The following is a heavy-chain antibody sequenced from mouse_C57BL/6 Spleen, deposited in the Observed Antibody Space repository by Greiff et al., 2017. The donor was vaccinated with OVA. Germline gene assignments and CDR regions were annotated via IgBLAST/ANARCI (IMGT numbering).Heavy chain of an antibody. J-gene: IGHJ4*01. D-gene: IGHD2-5*01. V-gene: IGHV5-16*01. CDR2: INYDGSST. CDR3: ARMDSNYDAMDY. CDR1: GFTFSDYY. Sequence: EVMLVESEGGLVQPGSSMKLSCTASGFTFSDYYMAWVRQVPEKGLEWVANINYDGSSTYYLDSLKSRFIISRDNAKNILYLQMSSLKSEDTATYYCARMDSNYDAMDYWGQGTSVTVSS.